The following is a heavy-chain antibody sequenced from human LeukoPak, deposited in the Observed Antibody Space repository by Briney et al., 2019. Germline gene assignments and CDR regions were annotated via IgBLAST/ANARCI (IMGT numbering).Heavy chain of an antibody. V-gene: IGHV3-21*01. CDR2: ISSSSSYI. Sequence: GGSLRLSCAASGFTFSSYSMNWVRLAPGKGLEWVSSISSSSSYIYYADSVKGRFTISRDNAKNSLYLQMNSLRAEDTAVYYCARDSYDFWSGLNWFDPWGQGTLVTVSS. J-gene: IGHJ5*02. CDR1: GFTFSSYS. D-gene: IGHD3-3*01. CDR3: ARDSYDFWSGLNWFDP.